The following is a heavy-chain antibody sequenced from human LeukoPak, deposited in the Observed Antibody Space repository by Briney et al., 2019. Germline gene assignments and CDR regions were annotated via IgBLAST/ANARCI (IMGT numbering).Heavy chain of an antibody. CDR3: ARRGHGYGSPFDY. J-gene: IGHJ4*02. CDR2: IYPNGNT. Sequence: GGSLRLSCAASGFTVSSNYMNWVRQAPGKGLEWVSMIYPNGNTFYTDSVKGRLTISRDNSKNTLDLQMSSLRAEDTAIYYCARRGHGYGSPFDYWGQGTLVTVSS. V-gene: IGHV3-66*04. D-gene: IGHD5-18*01. CDR1: GFTVSSNY.